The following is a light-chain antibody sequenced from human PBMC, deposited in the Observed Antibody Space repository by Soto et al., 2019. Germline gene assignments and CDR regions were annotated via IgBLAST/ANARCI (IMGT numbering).Light chain of an antibody. CDR1: QGISSY. CDR3: QHLDGYPIT. CDR2: APS. J-gene: IGKJ5*01. Sequence: DIQLTQSPSFLSASVGDRVTITCRASQGISSYVAWYQQKPGKAPKLLIYAPSTLQSGVPTRFSGSGSGTEFTLTISSLQPEDFSTYYCQHLDGYPITFGQGTRLEIK. V-gene: IGKV1-9*01.